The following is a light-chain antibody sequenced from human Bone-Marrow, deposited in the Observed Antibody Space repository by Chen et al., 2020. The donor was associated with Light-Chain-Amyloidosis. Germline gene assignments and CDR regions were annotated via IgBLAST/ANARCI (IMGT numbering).Light chain of an antibody. J-gene: IGLJ1*01. CDR3: SSYTITNTLV. CDR2: EVT. CDR1: SSDVGGDNH. V-gene: IGLV2-14*01. Sequence: SALTQPASVSGSPGQSITISCTGTSSDVGGDNHVSWYQQHPDKAPKLMIYEVTNRPSWVPDRFSGSKSDNTASLTISGLQTEYEADYFCSSYTITNTLVFGSGTRVTVL.